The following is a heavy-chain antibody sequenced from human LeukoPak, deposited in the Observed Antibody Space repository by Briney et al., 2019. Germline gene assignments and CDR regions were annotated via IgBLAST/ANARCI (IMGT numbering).Heavy chain of an antibody. D-gene: IGHD2-15*01. J-gene: IGHJ6*02. CDR1: GFTFKISA. Sequence: PGGSLRLSCVASGFTFKISAMAWVRQAPGKGLEWVSAVSGSADSTYYADSVKGRFIISRDNAKNSLYLQMNSLRAEDTAVYYCARDLVYCSGSSCYPNPFYGMDVWGQGTTVTVSS. V-gene: IGHV3-23*01. CDR3: ARDLVYCSGSSCYPNPFYGMDV. CDR2: VSGSADST.